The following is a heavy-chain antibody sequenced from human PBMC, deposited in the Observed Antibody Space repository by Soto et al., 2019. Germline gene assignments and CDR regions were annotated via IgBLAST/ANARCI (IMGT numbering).Heavy chain of an antibody. CDR2: IYYSGSP. CDR1: GGSISSGDHY. Sequence: QVQLQEAGPGLVKPSQTLSLTCSVSGGSISSGDHYWTWIRQPPGKGLEWIGYIYYSGSPYYNPSLKSGVSRSVDTSKNQFSLKLSSVTAADTAVYYGASEVPGDYFDYWGQGTLVTVSS. D-gene: IGHD3-10*01. V-gene: IGHV4-30-4*01. J-gene: IGHJ4*02. CDR3: ASEVPGDYFDY.